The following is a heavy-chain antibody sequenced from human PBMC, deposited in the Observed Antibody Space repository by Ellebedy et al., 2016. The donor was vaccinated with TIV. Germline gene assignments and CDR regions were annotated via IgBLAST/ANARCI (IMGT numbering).Heavy chain of an antibody. CDR1: GFPFSGAG. Sequence: ESLKISCTISGFPFSGAGVHWVRQASGKGLEWVGRIRSKANSYATAYAASVEVRFGISRDDSENTAYLQMNSLKTEDTAVYYCTRLVDCSGGSCYLHFEDWGQGTLVTVSS. CDR2: IRSKANSYAT. V-gene: IGHV3-73*01. J-gene: IGHJ4*02. D-gene: IGHD2-15*01. CDR3: TRLVDCSGGSCYLHFED.